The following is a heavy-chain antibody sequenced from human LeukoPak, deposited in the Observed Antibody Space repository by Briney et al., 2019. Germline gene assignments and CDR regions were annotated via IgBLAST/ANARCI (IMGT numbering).Heavy chain of an antibody. Sequence: ASVKVSCKASGGTFSTYAISWVRQGPGQGLEWMGWISAYNGNTNYAQKLQGRVTMTTDTSTSTAYMELRSLRSDDTAVYYCARIVGVVVRGATDYWGQGTLVTVSS. D-gene: IGHD3-10*01. CDR1: GGTFSTYA. CDR3: ARIVGVVVRGATDY. V-gene: IGHV1-18*01. CDR2: ISAYNGNT. J-gene: IGHJ4*02.